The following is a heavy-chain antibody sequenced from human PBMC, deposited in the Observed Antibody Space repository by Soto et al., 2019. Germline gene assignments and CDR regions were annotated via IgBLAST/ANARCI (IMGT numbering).Heavy chain of an antibody. D-gene: IGHD3-10*01. Sequence: PGGSLRLSCSVSGFTFSSHDMHWVRHAPGKGRENVSSSHSDAGSTDLAGSVKGRFIISRDNFKNTIYREMSSLRGEDTAPYYCVKTGVAVRGLIGYYYGMGVWGQGSTVTVAS. V-gene: IGHV3-64D*08. J-gene: IGHJ6*01. CDR1: GFTFSSHD. CDR3: VKTGVAVRGLIGYYYGMGV. CDR2: SHSDAGST.